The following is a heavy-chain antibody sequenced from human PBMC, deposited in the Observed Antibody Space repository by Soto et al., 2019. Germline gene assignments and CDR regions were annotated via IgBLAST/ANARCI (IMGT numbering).Heavy chain of an antibody. D-gene: IGHD3-16*01. V-gene: IGHV3-48*03. CDR2: ISSSGNTV. CDR3: ARDDYGGGIPFDI. Sequence: EVQLVESGGALLQPGGSLRLSCAASRFTFSTYEMHWVRQAPGKGLEWVSYISSSGNTVYYADSVKGRFTISRDNSKNTVYLQMNSLRAEDTAVYYCARDDYGGGIPFDIWGQGTMVTVSS. CDR1: RFTFSTYE. J-gene: IGHJ3*02.